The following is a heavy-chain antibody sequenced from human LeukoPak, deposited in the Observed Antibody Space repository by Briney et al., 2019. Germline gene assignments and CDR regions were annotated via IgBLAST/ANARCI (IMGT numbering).Heavy chain of an antibody. D-gene: IGHD1-26*01. Sequence: GGSLRLSCAASGFTFSDYYMSWIRQAPGKGLEWVSYISSSSSYANYADSMKGRFTISRDNARNSLYLQMDSLRAEDTAVYYCAASRSRRELTPYWGQGTLVTVSS. J-gene: IGHJ4*02. V-gene: IGHV3-11*03. CDR1: GFTFSDYY. CDR2: ISSSSSYA. CDR3: AASRSRRELTPY.